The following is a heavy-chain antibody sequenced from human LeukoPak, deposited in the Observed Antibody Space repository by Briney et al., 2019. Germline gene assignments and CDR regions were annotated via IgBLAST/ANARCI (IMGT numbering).Heavy chain of an antibody. V-gene: IGHV3-23*01. CDR1: GFTFSSYA. CDR2: ISGSGGST. J-gene: IGHJ4*02. CDR3: ATDPSGTYSYYLHY. Sequence: AGGSLRLSCAASGFTFSSYAMSWVRQAPGKGLEWVSAISGSGGSTYYADSVKGRFTISRDNSKNTLYLQMNSLRTEDTAVYYCATDPSGTYSYYLHYWGQGTLVTVSS. D-gene: IGHD1-26*01.